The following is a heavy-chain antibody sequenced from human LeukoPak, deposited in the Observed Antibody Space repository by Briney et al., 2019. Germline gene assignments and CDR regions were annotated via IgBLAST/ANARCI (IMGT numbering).Heavy chain of an antibody. CDR3: ARHLPRSGYYNLPDY. CDR2: IYHSGST. D-gene: IGHD3-22*01. Sequence: PSETLSLTCTVSGYSISSGYYWGWIRQPPGKGLEWIGSIYHSGSTYYNPSLKSRVTISVDTSKNQFSLKLSSVTAADTAVYYCARHLPRSGYYNLPDYWGQGTLVTVSS. V-gene: IGHV4-38-2*02. J-gene: IGHJ4*02. CDR1: GYSISSGYY.